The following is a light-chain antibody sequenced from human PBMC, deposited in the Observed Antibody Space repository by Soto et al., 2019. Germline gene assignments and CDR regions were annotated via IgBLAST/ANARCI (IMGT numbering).Light chain of an antibody. V-gene: IGKV3-20*01. J-gene: IGKJ1*01. CDR2: GAS. Sequence: DIVLTQSPGTLSLSPGDRASLSCRASESVRSTYLSWYQQKAGQAPRLLINGASNRAAGIPVRFAGSGSGTDFTLTIDRLEPEYFAVYYCHHFGSPQTFGQGTKVEI. CDR3: HHFGSPQT. CDR1: ESVRSTY.